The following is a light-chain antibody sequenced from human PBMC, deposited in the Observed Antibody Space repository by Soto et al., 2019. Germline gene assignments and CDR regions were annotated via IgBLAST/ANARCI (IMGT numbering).Light chain of an antibody. V-gene: IGKV3-11*01. CDR3: QQRSNWPPIT. Sequence: EIVLTQSPATLSLSPGERATLSCRASQSVSRYLAWYQQKPGQAPRLLIYDASNRATGIPARFSGSGSGTDFTLTISSLEPEDFAVYYCQQRSNWPPITFGQGARLAVK. CDR1: QSVSRY. CDR2: DAS. J-gene: IGKJ5*01.